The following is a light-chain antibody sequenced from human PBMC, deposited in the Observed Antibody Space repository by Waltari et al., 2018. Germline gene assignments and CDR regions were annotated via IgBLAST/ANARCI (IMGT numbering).Light chain of an antibody. CDR3: CSYAGSAISV. CDR1: SSDVGSYNL. V-gene: IGLV2-23*02. CDR2: DVN. Sequence: QSALTQTATVSGSPGQSITISCTGTSSDVGSYNLVSWYQQHPGKAHTLIIYDVNKRPSRVSHPFSGSKSGNTASLTIPGLQAADEADYYCCSYAGSAISVFGGGTRLTVL. J-gene: IGLJ3*02.